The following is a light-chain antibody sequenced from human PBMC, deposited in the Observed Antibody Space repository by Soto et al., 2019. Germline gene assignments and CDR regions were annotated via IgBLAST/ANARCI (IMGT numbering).Light chain of an antibody. V-gene: IGLV1-40*01. CDR2: DNT. CDR3: QSYDTSLSASV. J-gene: IGLJ2*01. Sequence: QSVLTQPPSVSEAPGQRVTISCTGSRSNIGAGYAVHWYQQLPGTAPKLLIYDNTNRPSGVPDRFSASESGTSASLAITGLQSEDEADYYCQSYDTSLSASVFGGGTKLTVL. CDR1: RSNIGAGYA.